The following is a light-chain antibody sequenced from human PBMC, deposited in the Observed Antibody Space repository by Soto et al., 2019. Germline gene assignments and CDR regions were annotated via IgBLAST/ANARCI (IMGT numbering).Light chain of an antibody. Sequence: DIQLTQSPSSLSASVGDKFTITCRSSQSIRSYLNWVQQKPGKAPRLLIYDASILESGVPSRFSGSRSGPDFTLTISSLQPEDFATYYCKQSYSSPPTFGQGTKVDIK. CDR2: DAS. V-gene: IGKV1-39*01. CDR1: QSIRSY. CDR3: KQSYSSPPT. J-gene: IGKJ1*01.